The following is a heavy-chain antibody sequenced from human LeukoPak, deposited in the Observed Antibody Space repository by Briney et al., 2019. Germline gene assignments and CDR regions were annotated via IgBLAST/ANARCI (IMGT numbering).Heavy chain of an antibody. CDR2: IKKDGSEK. V-gene: IGHV3-7*02. CDR1: GFTFSSYW. J-gene: IGHJ4*02. Sequence: GGSLRLSCAASGFTFSSYWMSWVRPAPGRGLEWVANIKKDGSEKYYGDSVKGRFTISRDNARNTLYLQMNSLRTEDTAVYYCARGRETIYMFDYWGQGTLVTVSS. D-gene: IGHD2/OR15-2a*01. CDR3: ARGRETIYMFDY.